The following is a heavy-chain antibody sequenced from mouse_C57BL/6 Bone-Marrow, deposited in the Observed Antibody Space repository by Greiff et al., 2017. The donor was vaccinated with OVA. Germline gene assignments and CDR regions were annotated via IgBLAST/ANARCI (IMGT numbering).Heavy chain of an antibody. CDR3: ARSRTWWAYYFDY. CDR1: GYTFTSYW. CDR2: IDPSDSYT. Sequence: QVQLKQPGAELVKPGASVKLSCKASGYTFTSYWMQWVKQRPGQGLEWIGEIDPSDSYTNYNQKFKGKATLTVDTSSSTAYMQLSSLTSEDSAVYYCARSRTWWAYYFDYWGQGTTLTVSS. D-gene: IGHD1-1*02. V-gene: IGHV1-50*01. J-gene: IGHJ2*01.